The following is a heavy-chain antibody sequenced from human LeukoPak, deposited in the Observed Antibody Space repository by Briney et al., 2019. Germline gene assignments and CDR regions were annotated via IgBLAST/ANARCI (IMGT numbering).Heavy chain of an antibody. J-gene: IGHJ4*02. CDR2: ISSRSSTI. CDR3: ARRGGPLGPPFDY. D-gene: IGHD7-27*01. V-gene: IGHV3-48*04. CDR1: GFTFSSYS. Sequence: GGSLRLSCAASGFTFSSYSMNRVRQAPGKGLEWVSYISSRSSTIYYADSVKGRFTISRDNATNSLYLQMNSLRAEDTAVYYCARRGGPLGPPFDYWGQGTLVTVSS.